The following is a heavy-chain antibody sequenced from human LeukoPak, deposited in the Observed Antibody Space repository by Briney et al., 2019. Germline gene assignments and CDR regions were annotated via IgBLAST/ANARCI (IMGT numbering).Heavy chain of an antibody. CDR2: IYYSGST. CDR1: GGSTSSYY. Sequence: SETLSLTCTVSGGSTSSYYWSWIRQPPGEGLEWIGYIYYSGSTNYNPSLKSRVTISVDTSKNQFSLKLSSVTAADTAVYYCARDLTAAGPGRFDPWGQGTLVTVSS. CDR3: ARDLTAAGPGRFDP. D-gene: IGHD6-13*01. J-gene: IGHJ5*02. V-gene: IGHV4-59*01.